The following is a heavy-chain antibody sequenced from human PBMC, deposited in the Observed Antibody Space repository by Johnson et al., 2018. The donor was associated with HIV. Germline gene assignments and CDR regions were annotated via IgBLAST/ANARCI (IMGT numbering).Heavy chain of an antibody. V-gene: IGHV3-11*04. CDR2: ISTSGSSI. Sequence: QVQLVESGGGLVKPGGSLRLSCAASGFTFSDYYMSWIRQAPGQGLEWISYISTSGSSIYYADSVKGRFTISRDHAKNSLYLQMNSLRAEDTAVYYCARDNHSMGAVDIWGPGTMVTFSS. J-gene: IGHJ3*02. D-gene: IGHD2-15*01. CDR1: GFTFSDYY. CDR3: ARDNHSMGAVDI.